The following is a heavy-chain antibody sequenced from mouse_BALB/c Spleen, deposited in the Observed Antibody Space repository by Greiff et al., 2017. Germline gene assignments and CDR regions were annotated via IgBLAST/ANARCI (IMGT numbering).Heavy chain of an antibody. CDR2: ISSGSSTI. V-gene: IGHV5-17*02. CDR1: GFTFSSFG. CDR3: ARWESGSSYWYFDV. J-gene: IGHJ1*01. D-gene: IGHD1-1*01. Sequence: EVKLVESGGGLVQPGGSRKLSCAASGFTFSSFGMHWVRQAPEKGLEWVAYISSGSSTIYYADTVKGRFTISRDNPKNTLFLQMTSLRSEDTAMYYCARWESGSSYWYFDVWGAGTTVTVSS.